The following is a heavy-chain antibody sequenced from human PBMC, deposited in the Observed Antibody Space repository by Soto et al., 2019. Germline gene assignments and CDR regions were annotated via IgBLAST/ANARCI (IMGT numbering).Heavy chain of an antibody. J-gene: IGHJ4*02. V-gene: IGHV3-7*01. CDR2: IKQDGSEK. D-gene: IGHD4-17*01. Sequence: SGRFQRLSCAASEFNLSNHGMSWVRQAPGKGLEWVANIKQDGSEKNYVDSVKGRFTISRDNSKNTLYLQMNSLRAEDTAVYYCAKDLDYGDYIFDYWGQGTLVTVSS. CDR1: EFNLSNHG. CDR3: AKDLDYGDYIFDY.